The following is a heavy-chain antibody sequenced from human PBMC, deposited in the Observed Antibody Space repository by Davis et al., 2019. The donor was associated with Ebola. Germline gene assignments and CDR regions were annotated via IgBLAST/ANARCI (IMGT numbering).Heavy chain of an antibody. CDR2: INHSGST. CDR3: ARLYSNFYYYYYGMDV. CDR1: GGSFSGYY. D-gene: IGHD4-11*01. Sequence: SETLSLTCAVYGGSFSGYYWSWIRQPPGKGLEWIGEINHSGSTNYNPSLKSRVTISVDTSKNQFSLKLSSVTAADTAVYYCARLYSNFYYYYYGMDVWGQGTTVIVSS. V-gene: IGHV4-34*01. J-gene: IGHJ6*02.